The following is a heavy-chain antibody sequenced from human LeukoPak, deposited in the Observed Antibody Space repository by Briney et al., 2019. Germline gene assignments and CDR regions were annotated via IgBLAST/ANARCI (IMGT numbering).Heavy chain of an antibody. J-gene: IGHJ4*02. CDR3: ARVSIVATDY. CDR2: ISSSSSTI. V-gene: IGHV3-48*04. CDR1: GFTFSRYW. D-gene: IGHD5-12*01. Sequence: PGGSLRLSCAASGFTFSRYWMDWVRQAPGKGLEWVSYISSSSSTIYYADSVKGRFTISRDNAKNSLYLQMNSLRAEDTAVYYCARVSIVATDYWGQGTLVTVSS.